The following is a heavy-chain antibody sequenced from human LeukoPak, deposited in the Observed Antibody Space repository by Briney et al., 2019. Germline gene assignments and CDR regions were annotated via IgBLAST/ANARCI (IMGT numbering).Heavy chain of an antibody. D-gene: IGHD3-3*01. J-gene: IGHJ6*03. CDR3: ARASSDDFYYYYYIDV. V-gene: IGHV1-69*13. CDR1: GGTFSSYA. Sequence: GASVKVSCKASGGTFSSYAISWVRQAPGQGLEWMGGIIPIFGTANYAQKFQGRVTITADESTSTAYMELSSLRSEDTAVYYCARASSDDFYYYYYIDVWGQGTTVTVSS. CDR2: IIPIFGTA.